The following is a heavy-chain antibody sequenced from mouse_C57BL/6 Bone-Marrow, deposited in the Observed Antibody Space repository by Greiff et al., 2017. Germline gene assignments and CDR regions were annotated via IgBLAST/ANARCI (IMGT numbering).Heavy chain of an antibody. J-gene: IGHJ1*03. D-gene: IGHD2-3*01. CDR3: ARDGYYVPWYCDV. Sequence: VQLQQPGAELVKPGASLKMSCKASGYTFTSYWITWVKQRPGQGLEWIGDIYPGSGSINYNETFTSKVTMTIDTATSTVYMRLSSLTAEDSADYYCARDGYYVPWYCDVWGTGTTVTVSS. V-gene: IGHV1-55*01. CDR1: GYTFTSYW. CDR2: IYPGSGSI.